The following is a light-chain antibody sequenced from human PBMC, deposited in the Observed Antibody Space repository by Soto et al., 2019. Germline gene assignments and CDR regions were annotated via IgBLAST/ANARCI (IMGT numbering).Light chain of an antibody. CDR1: SSDVVGYNY. CDR2: DVS. J-gene: IGLJ1*01. CDR3: SSYTTGNTRQIV. Sequence: QSALTQPASVSGSPGQSSTISCTGTSSDVVGYNYVSWYQHHTGKAPKLIIYDVSNRPSGFSNRFSGSKSGNTASLTISWLQPEDEADYYCSSYTTGNTRQIVFGTGTKLTVL. V-gene: IGLV2-14*03.